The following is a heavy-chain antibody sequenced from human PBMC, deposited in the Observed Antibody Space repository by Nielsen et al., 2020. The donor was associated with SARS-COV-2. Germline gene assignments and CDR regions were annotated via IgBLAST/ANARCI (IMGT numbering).Heavy chain of an antibody. CDR2: INDSGNT. CDR3: ARHRRGGDFYY. D-gene: IGHD4-17*01. CDR1: GGPFSGYY. J-gene: IGHJ4*02. Sequence: SETLSLTCAVYGGPFSGYYWNWIRQSPGKGLQWIGEINDSGNTDYNPSLKSRVTMSVDTSKNQFSLRLTSVTAADTAVYYCARHRRGGDFYYWGQGTLVTVSS. V-gene: IGHV4-34*01.